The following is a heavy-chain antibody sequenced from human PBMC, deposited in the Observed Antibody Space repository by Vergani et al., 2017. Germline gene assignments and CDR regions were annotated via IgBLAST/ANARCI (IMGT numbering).Heavy chain of an antibody. V-gene: IGHV4-30-4*01. CDR2: IYYSGST. CDR1: GGSISSGDYY. Sequence: QLQESGPGLVKPSQTLSLTCTVSGGSISSGDYYWSWIRQPPGKGLEWIGYIYYSGSTYYNPSLKSRVTISVDTSKNQFSLKLSSVTAADTAVYYCASSRYSSSWYAGLFDYWGQGTLVTVSS. J-gene: IGHJ4*02. D-gene: IGHD6-13*01. CDR3: ASSRYSSSWYAGLFDY.